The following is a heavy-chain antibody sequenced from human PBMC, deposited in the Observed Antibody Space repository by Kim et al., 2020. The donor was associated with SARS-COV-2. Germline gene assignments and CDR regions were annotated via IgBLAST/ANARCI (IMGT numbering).Heavy chain of an antibody. J-gene: IGHJ5*02. V-gene: IGHV4-31*03. CDR3: ARDRGPSEVGFDP. CDR1: GGSISSGGYY. CDR2: IYYSGST. D-gene: IGHD3-10*01. Sequence: SETLSLTCTVSGGSISSGGYYWSWIRQHPGKGLEWLGYIYYSGSTYYNSSLKSRVTISVDTSKNQFSLKLSSVTAADTAVYYCARDRGPSEVGFDPWGQGTLVTVSS.